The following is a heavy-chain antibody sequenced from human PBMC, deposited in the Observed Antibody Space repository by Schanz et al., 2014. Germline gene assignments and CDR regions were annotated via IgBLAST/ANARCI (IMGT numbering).Heavy chain of an antibody. CDR3: ASSGAAYSSSWDFDY. V-gene: IGHV1-69*02. J-gene: IGHJ4*02. D-gene: IGHD6-13*01. CDR1: GGTFSTYT. Sequence: QVQLVQSGAEVKKPGSSVKVSCKASGGTFSTYTISWVRQAPGQGLEWMGRIIPILGIANYAQKFQGRVTITADKSTFTAYMDVSSLRSEGTAVYYCASSGAAYSSSWDFDYWGQGTLVTVSS. CDR2: IIPILGIA.